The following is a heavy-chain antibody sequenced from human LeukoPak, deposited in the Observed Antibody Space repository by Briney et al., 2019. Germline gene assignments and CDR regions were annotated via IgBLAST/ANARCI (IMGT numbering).Heavy chain of an antibody. V-gene: IGHV1-69*13. CDR3: ARSVPQRGNADY. CDR1: GGTFSSYA. CDR2: IIPIFGTA. D-gene: IGHD1-1*01. J-gene: IGHJ4*02. Sequence: SVKVSCKASGGTFSSYAISWVRQAPGQGLERMGGIIPIFGTANYAQKFQGRVTITADESTSTAYMELSSLRSEDTAVYYCARSVPQRGNADYWGQGTLVTVSS.